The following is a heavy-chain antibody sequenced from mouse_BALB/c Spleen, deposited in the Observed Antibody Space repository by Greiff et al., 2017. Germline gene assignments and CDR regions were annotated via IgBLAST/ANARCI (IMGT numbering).Heavy chain of an antibody. D-gene: IGHD1-1*01. J-gene: IGHJ2*01. CDR3: ARRGTTVVASGGFDY. V-gene: IGHV5-6*01. Sequence: DVHLVESGGDLVKPGGSLKLSCAASGFTFSSYGMSWVRQTPDKRLEWVATISSGGSYTYYPDSVKGRFTISRDNAKNTLYLQMSSLKSEDTAMYYCARRGTTVVASGGFDYWGQGTTLTVSS. CDR2: ISSGGSYT. CDR1: GFTFSSYG.